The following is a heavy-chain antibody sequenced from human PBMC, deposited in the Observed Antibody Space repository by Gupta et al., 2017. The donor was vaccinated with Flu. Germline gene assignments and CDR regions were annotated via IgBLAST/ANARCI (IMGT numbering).Heavy chain of an antibody. V-gene: IGHV4-31*03. J-gene: IGHJ6*03. D-gene: IGHD3-16*02. CDR3: ARGPRTPQSLRYYYYMDV. CDR2: IYFSGSV. Sequence: QVRLEESGPGLVRPSATLSLTCSVSGGSVSSGTFYWRWLRQRPGTALEWIGDIYFSGSVRFSPSLRSRATISRDPSENQFSVSLTGVTAADTAVYYCARGPRTPQSLRYYYYMDVWGKGTTVTVSS. CDR1: GGSVSSGTFY.